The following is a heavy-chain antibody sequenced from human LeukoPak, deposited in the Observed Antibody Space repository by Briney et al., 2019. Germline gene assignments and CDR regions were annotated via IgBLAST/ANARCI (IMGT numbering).Heavy chain of an antibody. J-gene: IGHJ3*02. CDR2: IYSDDTT. CDR3: ARAAGGRGGAFDI. Sequence: GGSLRLSCAASGFTVSSNYMSWVRQAPGKGLEWVSVIYSDDTTFFGDSVQGRFTISRDNSQNTMYLQMNSLRAEDTAVYYCARAAGGRGGAFDIWGHGPMVTVSS. D-gene: IGHD2-15*01. V-gene: IGHV3-53*01. CDR1: GFTVSSNY.